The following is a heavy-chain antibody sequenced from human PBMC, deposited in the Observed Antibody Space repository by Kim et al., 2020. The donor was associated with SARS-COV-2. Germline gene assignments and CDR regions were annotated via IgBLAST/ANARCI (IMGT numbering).Heavy chain of an antibody. V-gene: IGHV3-48*03. D-gene: IGHD6-19*01. J-gene: IGHJ4*02. Sequence: GGSLRLSCAASGFTFSSYEMNWVRQAPGKGLEWVSYISSSGSTIYYADSVKGRFTISRDNAKNSLYLQMNSLRAEDTAVYYCARVAGPNDFDYWGQGTLVTVSS. CDR1: GFTFSSYE. CDR3: ARVAGPNDFDY. CDR2: ISSSGSTI.